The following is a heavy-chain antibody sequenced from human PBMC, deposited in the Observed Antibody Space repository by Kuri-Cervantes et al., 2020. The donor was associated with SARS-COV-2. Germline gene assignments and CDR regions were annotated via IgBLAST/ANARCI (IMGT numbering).Heavy chain of an antibody. CDR1: GFTFSRTD. CDR3: AKDRVGVQDF. V-gene: IGHV3-30*18. CDR2: ISHDGKNK. D-gene: IGHD2-21*01. J-gene: IGHJ4*02. Sequence: GGSLRLSCAASGFTFSRTDMHWVRQAPGKGLEWVAVISHDGKNKKCTASGKGRFTISRDNSQNTLYLHMKSLRSEDTAIYYCAKDRVGVQDFWGQGTLVTVSS.